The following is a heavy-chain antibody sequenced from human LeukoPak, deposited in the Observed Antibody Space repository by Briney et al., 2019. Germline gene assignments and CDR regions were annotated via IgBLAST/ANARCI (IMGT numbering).Heavy chain of an antibody. V-gene: IGHV4-59*01. CDR1: GGSISSYY. Sequence: SETLSLTCTVSGGSISSYYWSWIRQPPGKGLERIGYIYYSGSTNYNPSLKSRVTISVDTSKNQFSLKLSSVTAADTAVYYCARGCHSSSCYLIDYWGQGTLVTVSS. J-gene: IGHJ4*02. CDR2: IYYSGST. D-gene: IGHD6-13*01. CDR3: ARGCHSSSCYLIDY.